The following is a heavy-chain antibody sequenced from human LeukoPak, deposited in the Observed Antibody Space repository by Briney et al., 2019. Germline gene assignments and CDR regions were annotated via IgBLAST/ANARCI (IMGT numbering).Heavy chain of an antibody. CDR3: AKSYNNPTVAIRVRGVIPYFDS. V-gene: IGHV3-23*01. CDR2: TSGSGGST. CDR1: GFTFSSYG. D-gene: IGHD3-10*01. J-gene: IGHJ4*02. Sequence: GGSLRLSCAASGFTFSSYGMSWVRQAPGKGLEWVSATSGSGGSTYYADSVKGRFTISRDNSKNTLYLQMNSLRAEDTAVYYCAKSYNNPTVAIRVRGVIPYFDSWGQGSLVTVSS.